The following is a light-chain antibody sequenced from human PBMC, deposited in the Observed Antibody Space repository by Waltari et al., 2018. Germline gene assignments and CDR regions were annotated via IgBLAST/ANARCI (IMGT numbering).Light chain of an antibody. CDR1: QSVSSNY. J-gene: IGKJ1*01. CDR2: GAS. Sequence: DIVLTQSPGTLSLSPGERATPSCRASQSVSSNYLAWYQQKPGQAPRLLIYGASSRATGIPDRFSGSGSGTDFTLTISRLEPEDFAVYYCQQYGSSQAFGQGTKVEIK. CDR3: QQYGSSQA. V-gene: IGKV3-20*01.